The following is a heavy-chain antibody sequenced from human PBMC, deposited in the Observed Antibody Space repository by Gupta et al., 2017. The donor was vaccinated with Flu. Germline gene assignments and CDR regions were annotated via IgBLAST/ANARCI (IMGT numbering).Heavy chain of an antibody. V-gene: IGHV1-69*06. Sequence: SDAIRWVGQAPGQGLEWMGGIIPIFGTENYAQKVQGRVTITADKSTSTAYMELRSLRSEDTAVYYCARGMGYSSGWGSDYWGQGTLVTVSS. D-gene: IGHD6-19*01. J-gene: IGHJ4*02. CDR1: SDA. CDR3: ARGMGYSSGWGSDY. CDR2: IIPIFGTE.